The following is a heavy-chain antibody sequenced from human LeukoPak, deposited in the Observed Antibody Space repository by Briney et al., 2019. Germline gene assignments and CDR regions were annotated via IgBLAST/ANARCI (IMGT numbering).Heavy chain of an antibody. D-gene: IGHD3-10*01. V-gene: IGHV4-34*01. CDR1: GGSFSGYY. CDR2: INHSGST. CDR3: ASSRFIWFGELSNYFDY. J-gene: IGHJ4*02. Sequence: SETLSLTCAVYGGSFSGYYWSWIRQPPGKGLERIGEINHSGSTNYNPSLKSRVTISVDTSKNQFSLKLSSVTAADTAVYYCASSRFIWFGELSNYFDYWGQGTLVTVSS.